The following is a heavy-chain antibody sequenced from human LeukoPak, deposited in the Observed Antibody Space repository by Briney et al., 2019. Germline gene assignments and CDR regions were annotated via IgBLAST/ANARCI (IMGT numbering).Heavy chain of an antibody. CDR3: TLYNY. CDR1: GYSFTSQD. V-gene: IGHV1-3*03. CDR2: ISPDNGNA. D-gene: IGHD2-2*02. J-gene: IGHJ4*02. Sequence: GASVKVSCKTSGYSFTSQDMHWVRQAPGQRLEWVGCISPDNGNAQYSEDFQGRVTITRDTSASTAYMELSSLRSEDMAVYYCTLYNYWGQGTLVTVSS.